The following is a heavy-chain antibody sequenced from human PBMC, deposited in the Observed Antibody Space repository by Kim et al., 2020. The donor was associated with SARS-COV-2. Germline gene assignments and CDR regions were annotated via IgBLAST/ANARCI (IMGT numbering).Heavy chain of an antibody. V-gene: IGHV4-39*07. Sequence: SETLSLTCTVSGGSISSSSYYWGWIRQPPGKGLEWIGSIYYSGSTYYNPSLKSRVTISVDTSKNQFSLKLSSVTAADTAVYYCARDSTLGAGQRGVDYWGQGTLVTVSS. D-gene: IGHD1-26*01. CDR2: IYYSGST. CDR3: ARDSTLGAGQRGVDY. CDR1: GGSISSSSYY. J-gene: IGHJ4*02.